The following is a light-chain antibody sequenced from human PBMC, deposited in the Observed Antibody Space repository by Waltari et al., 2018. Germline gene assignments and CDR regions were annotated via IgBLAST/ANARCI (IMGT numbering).Light chain of an antibody. Sequence: SSDLTQDPAVSVALGQTVRITCQGDSLRRSYESWYQQKPGQAPLLVTYGKNKRPSGIPDRFSGSSSGDTASLTITGFQAEDEADYYCNSRDSTTKHLVFGGGTKLTVL. V-gene: IGLV3-19*01. CDR1: SLRRSY. CDR3: NSRDSTTKHLV. CDR2: GKN. J-gene: IGLJ2*01.